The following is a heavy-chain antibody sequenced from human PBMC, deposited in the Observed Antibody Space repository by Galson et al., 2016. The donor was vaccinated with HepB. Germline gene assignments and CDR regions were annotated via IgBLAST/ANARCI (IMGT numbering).Heavy chain of an antibody. CDR2: IKSDGSIT. CDR3: ARDPKYDMLTTYCVDV. V-gene: IGHV3-74*01. J-gene: IGHJ6*02. Sequence: SLRLSCAASGFTFSSYWMDWVRQAPGKGLVWVSRIKSDGSITSYADSVKGRFAISRDNAKNTLYLQMNGLRAEDTAVYYCARDPKYDMLTTYCVDVWGQGTTVTVSS. D-gene: IGHD3-9*01. CDR1: GFTFSSYW.